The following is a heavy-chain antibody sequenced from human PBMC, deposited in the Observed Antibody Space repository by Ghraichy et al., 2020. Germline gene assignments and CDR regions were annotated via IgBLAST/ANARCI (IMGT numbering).Heavy chain of an antibody. Sequence: GGSLRLSCSASAFSFSSYAMSWVRQAPGRGLECVSSISGNSGKTYYADSVKGRFTISRDNSKNILYLQMNSLRAEDTALYYCAKDIDTKTWRYESFDPWGQGTLVTVSS. J-gene: IGHJ5*02. CDR1: AFSFSSYA. CDR3: AKDIDTKTWRYESFDP. V-gene: IGHV3-23*01. CDR2: ISGNSGKT. D-gene: IGHD2-8*01.